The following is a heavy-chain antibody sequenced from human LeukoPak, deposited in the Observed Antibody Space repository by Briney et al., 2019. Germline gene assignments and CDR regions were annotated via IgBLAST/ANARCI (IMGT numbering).Heavy chain of an antibody. CDR3: AKDLRGSSSSLLDY. CDR2: ISYDGSNQ. J-gene: IGHJ4*02. Sequence: GGSLRLSCAASGFTFSSYAMHWVRQAPDKGLEWVAVISYDGSNQYYADSVRGRFTVSRDNSKNTLYLQMNSLRAEDTAVYYCAKDLRGSSSSLLDYWGQGTLVTVSS. V-gene: IGHV3-30-3*01. D-gene: IGHD6-6*01. CDR1: GFTFSSYA.